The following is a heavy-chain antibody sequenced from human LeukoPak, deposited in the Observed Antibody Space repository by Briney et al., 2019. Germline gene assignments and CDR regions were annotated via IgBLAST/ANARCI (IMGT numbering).Heavy chain of an antibody. V-gene: IGHV3-23*01. J-gene: IGHJ4*02. CDR2: ISGSGGST. CDR3: AKDVAAAGPTFDY. D-gene: IGHD6-13*01. CDR1: GFTFISYW. Sequence: GGSLRLSCTTSGFTFISYWMSWVRQPPGKGLEWVSAISGSGGSTYYADSVKGRFTISRDNSKNTLYLQMNSLRAEDTAVYYCAKDVAAAGPTFDYWGQGTLVTVSS.